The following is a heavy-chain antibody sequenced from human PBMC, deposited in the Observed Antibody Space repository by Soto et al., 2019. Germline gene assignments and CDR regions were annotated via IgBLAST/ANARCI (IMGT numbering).Heavy chain of an antibody. CDR1: GGSISSNY. J-gene: IGHJ4*02. V-gene: IGHV4-59*08. CDR3: ARLRGYRSGWSDY. Sequence: SETLSLTCTVSGGSISSNYWSWIRQPPGKGLEWIGYIYYSGSTNYNPSLKSRVTISVDTSKNQFSLKLTSVTAADTAVYYCARLRGYRSGWSDYWGQGTLVTVSS. CDR2: IYYSGST. D-gene: IGHD6-19*01.